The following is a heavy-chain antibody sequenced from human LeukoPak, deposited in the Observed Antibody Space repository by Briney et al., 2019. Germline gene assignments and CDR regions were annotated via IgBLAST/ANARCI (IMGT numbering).Heavy chain of an antibody. J-gene: IGHJ6*02. Sequence: ASVKVSCKASGGTFSSYAISWVRQAPGQGLEWMGRIIPILGIANYAQKFQGRVTITADKSTSTAYMELSSLRSEDTAVYYCNIVVVLAATTHNYYYYGMDVWGQGTTVTVSS. D-gene: IGHD2-2*01. CDR2: IIPILGIA. V-gene: IGHV1-69*04. CDR1: GGTFSSYA. CDR3: NIVVVLAATTHNYYYYGMDV.